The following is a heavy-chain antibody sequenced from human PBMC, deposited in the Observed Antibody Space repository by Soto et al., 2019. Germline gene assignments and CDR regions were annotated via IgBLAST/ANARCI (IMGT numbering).Heavy chain of an antibody. D-gene: IGHD2-2*01. J-gene: IGHJ4*02. CDR3: ARPTRTYQSVFDY. V-gene: IGHV5-51*01. Sequence: PCEPLTISCKGSEYSFTNYWIGWVRQIPGKGLEWMGILYPGNSDTRYSPSFQGQVTISADKSISTAYLQWSSLKASDTAMYYCARPTRTYQSVFDYWGQGNLVTVSS. CDR1: EYSFTNYW. CDR2: LYPGNSDT.